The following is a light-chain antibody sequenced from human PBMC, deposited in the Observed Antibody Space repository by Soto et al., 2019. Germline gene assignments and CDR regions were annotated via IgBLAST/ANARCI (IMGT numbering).Light chain of an antibody. J-gene: IGLJ1*01. V-gene: IGLV2-14*03. CDR1: SSDIGHYDY. CDR2: HVT. CDR3: CSLTTSHTYV. Sequence: QSALTQPASVSGSPGQSITISCTGTSSDIGHYDYVSWYQQHPGKAPKLMIYHVTYRPSGVSNRYSGSKSGNSASLTISGLRADDEADYYCCSLTTSHTYVFGSGTEVTVL.